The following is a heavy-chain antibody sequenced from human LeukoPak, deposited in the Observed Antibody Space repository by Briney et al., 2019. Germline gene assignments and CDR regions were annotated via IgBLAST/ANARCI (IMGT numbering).Heavy chain of an antibody. CDR1: GFTFSSYS. Sequence: PGGSLRLSCAASGFTFSSYSMNWVRQAPRKGLEWVSYISSSSSTIYYADSVKGRFTISRDNAKNSLYLQMNSLRAEDTAVYYCARDASGSYYNWFDPWGQGTLVTVSS. CDR2: ISSSSSTI. CDR3: ARDASGSYYNWFDP. J-gene: IGHJ5*02. V-gene: IGHV3-48*04. D-gene: IGHD1-26*01.